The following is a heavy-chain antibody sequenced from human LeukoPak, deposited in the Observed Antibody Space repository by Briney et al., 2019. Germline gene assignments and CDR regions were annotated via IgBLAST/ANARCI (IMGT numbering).Heavy chain of an antibody. CDR1: GPTFRDAP. CDR3: TKDLPFTAGGVIVH. V-gene: IGHV3-15*01. D-gene: IGHD3-16*02. CDR2: IRSKVDGGTA. J-gene: IGHJ1*01. Sequence: GGSLRLSCALPGPTFRDAPPTSVPQRPGKGRERAGLIRSKVDGGTADYATTVKGRFTISRDDSKNILYLQMNGLKTEHTAIYYCTKDLPFTAGGVIVHWGQGPLVTVSS.